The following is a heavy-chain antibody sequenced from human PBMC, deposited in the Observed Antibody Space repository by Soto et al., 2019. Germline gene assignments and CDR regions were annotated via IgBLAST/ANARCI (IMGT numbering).Heavy chain of an antibody. CDR1: EFTFSNYN. D-gene: IGHD3-22*01. CDR3: ARDYYDSSGSL. Sequence: PGGSLRISCVASEFTFSNYNMNWVRQAPGQGLEWVSYISSSSTIYYADSVKGRFTISRDNAKNSLYLQMNSLRDEDTAVYYCARDYYDSSGSLWGQGTLVTVSS. J-gene: IGHJ4*02. CDR2: ISSSSTI. V-gene: IGHV3-48*02.